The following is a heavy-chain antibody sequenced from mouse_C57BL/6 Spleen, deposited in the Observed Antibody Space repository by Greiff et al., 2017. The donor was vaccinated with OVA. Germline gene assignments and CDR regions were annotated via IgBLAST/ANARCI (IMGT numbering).Heavy chain of an antibody. V-gene: IGHV1-55*01. D-gene: IGHD2-1*01. CDR1: GYTFTSYW. CDR2: IYPGSGST. J-gene: IGHJ4*01. Sequence: QVQLQQPGAELVKPGASVKMSCKASGYTFTSYWITWVKQRPGQGLAWIGDIYPGSGSTNYNEKFKSKATLTVDTSSSTAYMQLSSLTSEDSAVYYCARRDIYYGNSDAMDYWGQGTSVTVSS. CDR3: ARRDIYYGNSDAMDY.